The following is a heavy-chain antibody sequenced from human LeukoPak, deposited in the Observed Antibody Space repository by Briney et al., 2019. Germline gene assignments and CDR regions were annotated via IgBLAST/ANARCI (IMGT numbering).Heavy chain of an antibody. CDR3: ARDRGYNQGGYYYGMDV. J-gene: IGHJ6*02. CDR2: IYTSGST. Sequence: SKTLSLTCTVSGGSISSYYWSWIRQPAGKGLEWIGRIYTSGSTNYNPSLKSRVTMSVDTSKNQFSLKLSSVTAADTAVYYCARDRGYNQGGYYYGMDVWGQGTTVTVSS. D-gene: IGHD5-24*01. V-gene: IGHV4-4*07. CDR1: GGSISSYY.